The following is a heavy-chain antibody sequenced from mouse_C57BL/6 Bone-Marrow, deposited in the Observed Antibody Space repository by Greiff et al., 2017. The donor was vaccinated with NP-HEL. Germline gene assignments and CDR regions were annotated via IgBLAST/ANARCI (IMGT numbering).Heavy chain of an antibody. CDR1: GYSFTGYF. J-gene: IGHJ2*01. CDR2: INPYNGDT. D-gene: IGHD1-3*01. V-gene: IGHV1-20*01. CDR3: ARRGNFRYLDY. Sequence: VQLKESGPELVKPGDSVKISCKASGYSFTGYFMNWVMQSHGKSLEWIGRINPYNGDTFYNQKFKGKATLTVDKSSSTAHMELRSLTSEDSAVYYCARRGNFRYLDYWGQGTTLTVSS.